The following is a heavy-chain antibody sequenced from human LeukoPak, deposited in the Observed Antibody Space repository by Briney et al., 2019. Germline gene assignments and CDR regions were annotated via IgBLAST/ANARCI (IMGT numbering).Heavy chain of an antibody. CDR2: IKQDGSEK. D-gene: IGHD6-13*01. J-gene: IGHJ4*02. V-gene: IGHV3-7*01. CDR3: AKVAASGISPTDY. Sequence: GGSLRLSCAASGFTFSSYWMSWVRQAPGKGLEWVANIKQDGSEKYYVHSVKGRFTVSRDNAKNSLYLQMNSLRVEDTAMYYCAKVAASGISPTDYWGQGTLVTVSS. CDR1: GFTFSSYW.